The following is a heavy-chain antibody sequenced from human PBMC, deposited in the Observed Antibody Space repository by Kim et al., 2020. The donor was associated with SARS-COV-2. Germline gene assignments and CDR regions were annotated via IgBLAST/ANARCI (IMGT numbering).Heavy chain of an antibody. Sequence: GGSLRLSCAASRITFSDYYMSWIRQAPGKGLEWVSYISGVNDYTRYADSVKGRFTISRDNAKNSLYLQMDSLRAEDTALYYCARVTYGSASHYYFDFWGQGTLVTVSS. CDR1: RITFSDYY. CDR2: ISGVNDYT. J-gene: IGHJ4*02. V-gene: IGHV3-11*05. CDR3: ARVTYGSASHYYFDF. D-gene: IGHD3-10*01.